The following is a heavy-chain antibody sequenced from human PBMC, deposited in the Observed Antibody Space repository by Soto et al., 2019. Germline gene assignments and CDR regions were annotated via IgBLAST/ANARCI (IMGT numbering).Heavy chain of an antibody. J-gene: IGHJ3*01. Sequence: WGSLWVSCAASGFTSNTYARSWVRQAPGQGLEWVSAISCSCVSTYYADSVKGRFSISSDSSKNTLFLQMNSLRADDTAVYFCATFTFGRPFDAWGQGTMVTVSS. V-gene: IGHV3-23*01. D-gene: IGHD3-16*01. CDR2: ISCSCVST. CDR3: ATFTFGRPFDA. CDR1: GFTSNTYA.